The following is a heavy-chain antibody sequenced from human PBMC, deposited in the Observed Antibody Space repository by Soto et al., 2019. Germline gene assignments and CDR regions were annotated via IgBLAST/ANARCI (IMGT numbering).Heavy chain of an antibody. CDR3: ARTGEPIDS. J-gene: IGHJ4*02. D-gene: IGHD3-10*01. Sequence: PSETLSLTCAISGDSVSSNSAAWNWIRQSPSRGFEWLGRTYYRSKWYSEYAVSVKGRITINPDPSKNHFSLQLNSVTPEDAAVYYCARTGEPIDSWGQGTLVTVSS. CDR2: TYYRSKWYS. CDR1: GDSVSSNSAA. V-gene: IGHV6-1*01.